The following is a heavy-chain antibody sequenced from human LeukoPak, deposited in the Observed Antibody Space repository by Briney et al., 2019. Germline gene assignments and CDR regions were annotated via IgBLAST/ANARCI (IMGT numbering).Heavy chain of an antibody. CDR3: ARHAHYGGKADY. D-gene: IGHD4-23*01. J-gene: IGHJ4*02. V-gene: IGHV4-59*08. Sequence: SETLSLTCTVSGGSISSYYWSWIRQPPGKGLEWIGYIYYSGSTNYNPSLKSRVTISVDTSKNQFSLKLSSVTAADTAVYYCARHAHYGGKADYWGQGTLVTVSS. CDR1: GGSISSYY. CDR2: IYYSGST.